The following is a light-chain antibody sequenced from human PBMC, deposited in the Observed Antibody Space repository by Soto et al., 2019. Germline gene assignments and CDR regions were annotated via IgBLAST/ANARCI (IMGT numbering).Light chain of an antibody. CDR1: QSITSSF. Sequence: EIVLTQSPGILSLSPGERASLSCGASQSITSSFLAWYQQKPGQAPRLLIYDASNRATGIPARFSGSGSGTDFTLTISSLEPEDFAVYYCQQRSNWPLTFGGGTKVDTK. CDR2: DAS. CDR3: QQRSNWPLT. V-gene: IGKV3-11*01. J-gene: IGKJ4*01.